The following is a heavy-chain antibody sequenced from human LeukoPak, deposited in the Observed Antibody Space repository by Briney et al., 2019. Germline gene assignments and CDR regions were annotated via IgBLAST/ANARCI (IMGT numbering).Heavy chain of an antibody. CDR2: FSYSGGT. V-gene: IGHV4-59*01. CDR1: GGSINNLF. D-gene: IGHD3-16*01. CDR3: AREGPLGKYYDY. J-gene: IGHJ4*02. Sequence: SDTLSLTCTVSGGSINNLFWTWIRQPPGKGLEWIGHFSYSGGTTYNPSLKSRVTISIDTSKNQFSLNLNSVTAADTAVYYCAREGPLGKYYDYWGPGTLVTVSS.